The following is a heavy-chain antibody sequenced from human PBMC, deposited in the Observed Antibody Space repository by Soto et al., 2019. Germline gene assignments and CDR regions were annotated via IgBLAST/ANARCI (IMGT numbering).Heavy chain of an antibody. CDR2: INPNSGGT. CDR1: GYTFTGYY. J-gene: IGHJ6*02. V-gene: IGHV1-2*02. D-gene: IGHD6-19*01. Sequence: SVKVSCKASGYTFTGYYMHWVRQAPGQGLEWMGWINPNSGGTNYAQKFQGRVTMTRDTSISTAYMELSRLRSDDTAVYYCARVTIAVAGTKSYYYYGMDVWGQGTTVTVSS. CDR3: ARVTIAVAGTKSYYYYGMDV.